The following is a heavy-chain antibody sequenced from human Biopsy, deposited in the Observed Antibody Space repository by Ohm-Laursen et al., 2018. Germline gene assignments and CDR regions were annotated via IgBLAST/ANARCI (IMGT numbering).Heavy chain of an antibody. J-gene: IGHJ4*02. CDR1: GKTFSDYQ. CDR3: GNEVHGRDY. V-gene: IGHV4-34*08. Sequence: TLSLTCAVFGKTFSDYQWSWIRQPPGEGLEWIGQINQAGTTNYNPSLKSRVSISVDASKYEFSLRLTSVTAADTAVYLCGNEVHGRDYWGLGAQVTVSS. CDR2: INQAGTT. D-gene: IGHD2-15*01.